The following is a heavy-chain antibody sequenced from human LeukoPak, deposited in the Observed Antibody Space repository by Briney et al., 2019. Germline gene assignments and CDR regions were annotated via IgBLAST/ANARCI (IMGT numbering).Heavy chain of an antibody. CDR3: ARPTDRWYAFDY. CDR1: GGSISSGGYY. CDR2: IYYSGST. D-gene: IGHD6-13*01. V-gene: IGHV4-31*03. J-gene: IGHJ4*02. Sequence: PSETLSLTCTVSGGSISSGGYYWSWIRQHPGKGLEWIGYIYYSGSTYYNPSLKSRVTITVDTSKNQFSLKLSSVTAADTAVYYCARPTDRWYAFDYWGQGTLVTVSS.